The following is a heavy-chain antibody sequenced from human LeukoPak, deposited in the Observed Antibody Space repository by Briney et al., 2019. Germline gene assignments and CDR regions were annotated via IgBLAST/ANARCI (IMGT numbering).Heavy chain of an antibody. CDR2: INHSGST. CDR3: AVLGRRIAADY. V-gene: IGHV4-34*01. CDR1: GFHFSDYS. D-gene: IGHD1-1*01. J-gene: IGHJ4*02. Sequence: LRLSCEVSGFHFSDYSMNWVRQAPGKGLEWIGEINHSGSTNYNPSLKSRVTISVDTSKNQFSLKLSSVTAADTAVYYCAVLGRRIAADYWGQGTLVTVSS.